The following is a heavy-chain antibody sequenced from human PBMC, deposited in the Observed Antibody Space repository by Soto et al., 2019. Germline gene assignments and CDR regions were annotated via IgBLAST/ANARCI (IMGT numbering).Heavy chain of an antibody. J-gene: IGHJ5*02. V-gene: IGHV1-2*04. D-gene: IGHD3-10*01. CDR1: GYTFTGYY. CDR2: INPNSGGT. CDR3: ARRGHRLWFGEDWFDP. Sequence: ASVKVSCKASGYTFTGYYMHWVRQAPGQGLEWMGWINPNSGGTNYAQKFQGWVTMTRDTSISTAYMELSRLRSDDTAVYYCARRGHRLWFGEDWFDPWGQGTLVTVSS.